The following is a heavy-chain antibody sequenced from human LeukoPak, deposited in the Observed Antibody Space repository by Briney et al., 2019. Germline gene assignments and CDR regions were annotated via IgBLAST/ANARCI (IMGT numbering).Heavy chain of an antibody. V-gene: IGHV4-30-2*01. CDR1: GGSISSGGYS. CDR3: ARDRWRAGDFHFDY. J-gene: IGHJ4*02. CDR2: IYHSGST. D-gene: IGHD2-21*02. Sequence: SETLSLTCAVSGGSISSGGYSWSWIRQPPGKGLEWIGYIYHSGSTYYNPSLKSRVTISVDRSKNQFSLKLSSVTAADTAVYYCARDRWRAGDFHFDYWGQGTLVTVSS.